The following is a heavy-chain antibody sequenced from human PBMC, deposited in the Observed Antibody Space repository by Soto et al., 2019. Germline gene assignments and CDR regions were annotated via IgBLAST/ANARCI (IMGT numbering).Heavy chain of an antibody. CDR3: ASRSYGFYYYGMDV. D-gene: IGHD5-18*01. J-gene: IGHJ6*02. CDR2: IYYSGSP. CDR1: GGSISSGGYY. V-gene: IGHV4-31*03. Sequence: QVQLQESGPGLVKPSQTLSLTCTVSGGSISSGGYYWSWIRQHPGKGLEWIGYIYYSGSPYYNPSLKSRVTISVDTSKNQFSLKLSSVTAADTAVYYCASRSYGFYYYGMDVWGQGTTVTVSS.